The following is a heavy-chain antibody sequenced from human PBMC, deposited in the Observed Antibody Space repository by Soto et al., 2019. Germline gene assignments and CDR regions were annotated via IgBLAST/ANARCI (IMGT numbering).Heavy chain of an antibody. V-gene: IGHV3-23*01. D-gene: IGHD1-26*01. CDR2: ISGSGGST. CDR1: GFTFSSYA. CDR3: ARRGSGSYYDY. Sequence: EVQLLESGGGLVQPGGSLRLSCAASGFTFSSYAMRWVRQAPGKGLEWVSAISGSGGSTYYAGSVKGRFTISRDNSKNTPYLQMNSLRAEDTAVYYCARRGSGSYYDYWGQGTLVTVSS. J-gene: IGHJ4*02.